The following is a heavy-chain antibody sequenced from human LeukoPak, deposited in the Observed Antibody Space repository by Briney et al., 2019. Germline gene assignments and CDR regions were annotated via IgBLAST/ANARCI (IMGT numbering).Heavy chain of an antibody. J-gene: IGHJ3*02. CDR1: GFTFSDSA. D-gene: IGHD4-11*01. V-gene: IGHV3-73*01. CDR2: IRSKANYYAT. CDR3: SPLPVTTGSALDI. Sequence: GGSLRLSCAASGFTFSDSAMYWVRQASGKGLEWVGRIRSKANYYATGYAASVKGRFTISRDDSKNMAYLQMDSLKTEDTAVYYCSPLPVTTGSALDIWGQGTMVTVSS.